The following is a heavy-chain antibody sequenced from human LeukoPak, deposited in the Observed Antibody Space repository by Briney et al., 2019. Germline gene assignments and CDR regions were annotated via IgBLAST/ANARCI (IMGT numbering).Heavy chain of an antibody. D-gene: IGHD4-17*01. V-gene: IGHV3-23*01. CDR3: AKGSTDRGFDP. CDR2: ISVIGYST. CDR1: GFTLSSYA. Sequence: PGGSQRLSCAASGFTLSSYAMSWVRQAPAKGLDWVSAISVIGYSTYHADSVKGRFTISRDNSKNTLYLQMNRLRVEDTAVYYCAKGSTDRGFDPWGQGILVTVSS. J-gene: IGHJ5*02.